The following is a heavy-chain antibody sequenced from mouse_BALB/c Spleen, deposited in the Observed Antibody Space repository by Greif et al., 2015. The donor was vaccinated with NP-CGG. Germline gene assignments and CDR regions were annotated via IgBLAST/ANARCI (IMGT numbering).Heavy chain of an antibody. J-gene: IGHJ4*01. CDR3: ASSYYYGSSYYAMDY. CDR2: INPSTGYT. CDR1: GYTFTSYW. D-gene: IGHD1-1*01. Sequence: VHLVESGAELAKPGASVKMSCKASGYTFTSYWMHWVKQRPGQGLEWIGYINPSTGYTEYNQKFKDKATLTADKSSSTAYMQLSSLTSEDSAVYYCASSYYYGSSYYAMDYWGQGTSVTVSS. V-gene: IGHV1-7*01.